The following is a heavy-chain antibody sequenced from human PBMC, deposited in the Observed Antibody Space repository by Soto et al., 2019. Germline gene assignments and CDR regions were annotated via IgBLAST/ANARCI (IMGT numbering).Heavy chain of an antibody. Sequence: EVQLLESGGGLVQPGGSLRLSCAASGFTFSTYAMSWVRQAPGKGLEWVSTIIGSGSSTYYADSVRGRFTISRDNSRNTLYLQINSLRPEDTAVYYCAKPDFWGQGTLVTVSS. CDR1: GFTFSTYA. CDR3: AKPDF. V-gene: IGHV3-23*01. CDR2: IIGSGSST. J-gene: IGHJ4*02.